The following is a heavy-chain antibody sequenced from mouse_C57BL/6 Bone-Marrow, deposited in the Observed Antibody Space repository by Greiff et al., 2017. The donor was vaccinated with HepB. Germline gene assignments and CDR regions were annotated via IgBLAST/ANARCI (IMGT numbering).Heavy chain of an antibody. D-gene: IGHD1-1*02. Sequence: VHLVESGPGLVAPSQSLSITCTVSGFSLTSYGVHWVRQPPGKGLEWLVVIWSDGSTTYNSALKSRLSISKDNSKSQVFLKMNSLQTDDTAMYYCARHSGGYPYYYAMDYWGQGTSVTVSS. V-gene: IGHV2-6-1*01. CDR3: ARHSGGYPYYYAMDY. CDR2: IWSDGST. J-gene: IGHJ4*01. CDR1: GFSLTSYG.